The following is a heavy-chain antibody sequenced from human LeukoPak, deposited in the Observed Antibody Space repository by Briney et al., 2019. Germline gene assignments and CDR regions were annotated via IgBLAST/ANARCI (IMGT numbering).Heavy chain of an antibody. CDR1: EYTFTAYY. J-gene: IGHJ5*02. Sequence: GASVKVSCKASEYTFTAYYVHWVRQAPGQGLEWMGWINPNSGDTNFAQNFQGRVTTTRDTSISTVYMELSRLRSDDTAVYYCARVGQWLVENDWFDPWGQGTLVTVSS. V-gene: IGHV1-2*02. D-gene: IGHD6-19*01. CDR2: INPNSGDT. CDR3: ARVGQWLVENDWFDP.